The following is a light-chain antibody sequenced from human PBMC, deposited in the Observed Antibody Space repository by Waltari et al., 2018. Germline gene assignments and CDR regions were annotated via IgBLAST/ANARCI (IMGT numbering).Light chain of an antibody. V-gene: IGLV3-21*02. Sequence: SYFLTQTPSVSVAPGQTARITCGGNNIGSRSVQWYQQKPGQAPALVFYDDTARPSGIPQRFSGSNSGNTATLIINKVEVGDEADYYCQLWDSTTDVVFGAGTRLTVL. CDR2: DDT. CDR1: NIGSRS. J-gene: IGLJ2*01. CDR3: QLWDSTTDVV.